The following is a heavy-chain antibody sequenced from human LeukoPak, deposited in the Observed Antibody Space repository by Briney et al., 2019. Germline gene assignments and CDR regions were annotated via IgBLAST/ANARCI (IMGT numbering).Heavy chain of an antibody. CDR1: GYSGTELS. CDR2: FDAEDGET. D-gene: IGHD5-24*01. Sequence: ASVTVSCTVSGYSGTELSMHRVRMRPGKGLEWMGGFDAEDGETIYAQKFQGSVTMTEDTSTDNAYMELRSLRTEDTAVDYWATGGYMATIDYWGQETRVTVSS. CDR3: ATGGYMATIDY. V-gene: IGHV1-24*01. J-gene: IGHJ4*02.